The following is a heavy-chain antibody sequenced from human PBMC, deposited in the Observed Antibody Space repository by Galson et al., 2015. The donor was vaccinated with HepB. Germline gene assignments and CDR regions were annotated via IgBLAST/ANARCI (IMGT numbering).Heavy chain of an antibody. CDR1: GGTFSSFA. CDR2: IFSIFGTA. D-gene: IGHD3-22*01. V-gene: IGHV1-69*13. J-gene: IGHJ2*01. CDR3: ARDSSPYYYDSSGYFPSYWYFDL. Sequence: SVKVSCKASGGTFSSFALSWVRQAPGQGLEWMGGIFSIFGTANYAQKFQGRVTITADESTSTAYMELSSLRSEDTAVYYCARDSSPYYYDSSGYFPSYWYFDLWGRGTLVTVSS.